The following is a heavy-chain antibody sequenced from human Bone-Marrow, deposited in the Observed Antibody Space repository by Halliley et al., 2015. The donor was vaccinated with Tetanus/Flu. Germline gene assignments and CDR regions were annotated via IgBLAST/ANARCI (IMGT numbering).Heavy chain of an antibody. D-gene: IGHD4-17*01. CDR2: IDPDDSYT. V-gene: IGHV5-10-1*01. Sequence: MQLVQSGAAVKKTGESLRISCKASGYNSNTYWINWVRQMPGKGLEWMGRIDPDDSYTNYSPSFQGHVTISADKSIGTAYLQWNTLKASDPAIYYCARRVDYGFYDRDSWGQGTLVSVSS. CDR1: GYNSNTYW. J-gene: IGHJ4*02. CDR3: ARRVDYGFYDRDS.